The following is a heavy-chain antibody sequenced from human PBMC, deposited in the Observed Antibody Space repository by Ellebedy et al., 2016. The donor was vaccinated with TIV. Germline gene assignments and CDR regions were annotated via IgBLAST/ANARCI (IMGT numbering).Heavy chain of an antibody. V-gene: IGHV1-18*01. D-gene: IGHD5-18*01. CDR3: ARDKYSYGTSLFDY. Sequence: ASVKVSCKASGGTFSSYAISWVRQAPGQGLEWMGWISAYNGNTNYAQKLQGRVTMTTDTSTSTAYMELRSLRSDDTAVYYCARDKYSYGTSLFDYWGQGTLVTVSS. CDR1: GGTFSSYA. J-gene: IGHJ4*02. CDR2: ISAYNGNT.